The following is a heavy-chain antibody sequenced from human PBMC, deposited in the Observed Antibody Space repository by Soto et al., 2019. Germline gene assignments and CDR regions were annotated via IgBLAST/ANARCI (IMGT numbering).Heavy chain of an antibody. V-gene: IGHV4-34*01. J-gene: IGHJ5*02. CDR1: GGSFSGYY. CDR3: ARVMSSSWYLANWFDP. CDR2: INHSGST. D-gene: IGHD6-13*01. Sequence: SETLSLTCTVYGGSFSGYYWSWIRQPPGKGLEWIGEINHSGSTNYNPSLKSRVTISVDTSKNQFSLKLSSVTAADTAVYYCARVMSSSWYLANWFDPWGQGTLVTVSS.